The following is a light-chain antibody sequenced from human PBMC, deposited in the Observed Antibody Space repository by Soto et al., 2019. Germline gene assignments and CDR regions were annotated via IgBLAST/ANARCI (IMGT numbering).Light chain of an antibody. J-gene: IGKJ5*01. CDR1: HSVSSTF. V-gene: IGKV3-20*01. CDR2: DAD. Sequence: ELMQSPGTLSLSTGETATLTCSASHSVSSTFLAWYQQKPGQAPTLLIYDADTRATGIPDRFSGSGFGTHFTLTISSLEPEDFAMYYCQQSASSVTFGQGRLPEV. CDR3: QQSASSVT.